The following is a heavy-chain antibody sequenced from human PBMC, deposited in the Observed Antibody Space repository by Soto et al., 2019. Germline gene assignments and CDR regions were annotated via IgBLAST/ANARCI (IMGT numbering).Heavy chain of an antibody. V-gene: IGHV4-31*03. CDR2: IYYSGST. J-gene: IGHJ3*01. Sequence: SETLSLTCTVSGGSISSGGYYWTWIRQHPGKGLEWIGYIYYSGSTYYNPSLNSRVTISVDTSKNQISLKLSYATAADTAVYYCAWSGMSIYIFGLVSYSFDVWGKGTMVTVSS. CDR1: GGSISSGGYY. CDR3: AWSGMSIYIFGLVSYSFDV. D-gene: IGHD3-3*01.